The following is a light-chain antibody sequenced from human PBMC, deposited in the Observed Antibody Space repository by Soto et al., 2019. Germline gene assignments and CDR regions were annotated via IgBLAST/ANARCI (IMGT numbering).Light chain of an antibody. CDR1: QSISSW. V-gene: IGKV1-5*01. CDR2: DAS. Sequence: DIQMTQSTSTLSASVGDRVTITCRASQSISSWLAWYQQKPGKAPKLLIYDASSLESGVPSRFSGSGSATEFTLTISSLQPDDFATYYCQQYNNYWTFGQGTKVDI. J-gene: IGKJ1*01. CDR3: QQYNNYWT.